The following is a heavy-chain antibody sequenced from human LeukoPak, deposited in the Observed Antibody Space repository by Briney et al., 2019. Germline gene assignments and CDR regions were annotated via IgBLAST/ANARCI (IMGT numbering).Heavy chain of an antibody. CDR1: GGTFSSYA. CDR3: ARDFHRQQLVPLDP. Sequence: ASVKVSCKASGGTFSSYAISWVRQAPGQGLEWMGRINPNSGGTNYAQKFQGRVTMTRDTSISTAYMELSRLRSDDTAVYYCARDFHRQQLVPLDPWGQGTLVTVSS. V-gene: IGHV1-2*06. J-gene: IGHJ5*02. D-gene: IGHD6-13*01. CDR2: INPNSGGT.